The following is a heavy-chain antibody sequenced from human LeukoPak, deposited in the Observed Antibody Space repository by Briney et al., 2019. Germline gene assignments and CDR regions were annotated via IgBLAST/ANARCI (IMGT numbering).Heavy chain of an antibody. CDR2: INHSGST. Sequence: SETLSLTCAVYGGSFSGYYWSWIRQPPGKGLEWIGEINHSGSTNYNPSLKSRVTISVDTSKNQFSLKLSFVTAADTAAYYCARWAYGSGSYYSFDYWGQGTLVTVSS. J-gene: IGHJ4*02. CDR3: ARWAYGSGSYYSFDY. CDR1: GGSFSGYY. D-gene: IGHD3-10*01. V-gene: IGHV4-34*01.